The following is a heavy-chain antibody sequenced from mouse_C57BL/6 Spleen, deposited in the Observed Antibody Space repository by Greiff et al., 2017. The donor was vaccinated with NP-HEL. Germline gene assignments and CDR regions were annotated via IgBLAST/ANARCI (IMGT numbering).Heavy chain of an antibody. CDR3: AREAIGTTVGDY. J-gene: IGHJ2*01. D-gene: IGHD1-1*01. CDR2: INPSSGYT. CDR1: GYTFTSYT. V-gene: IGHV1-4*01. Sequence: VQLQQSGAELARPGASVKMSCKASGYTFTSYTMHWVKQRPGQGLEWIGYINPSSGYTKYNQKFKDKATLTADKSSSTAYMQLSSLTSEDSAVYYCAREAIGTTVGDYWGQGTTLTVSS.